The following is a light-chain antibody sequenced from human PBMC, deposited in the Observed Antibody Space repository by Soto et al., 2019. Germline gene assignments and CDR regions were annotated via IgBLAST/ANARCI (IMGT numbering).Light chain of an antibody. V-gene: IGKV1-39*01. CDR1: QSIRTH. CDR2: GAY. CDR3: QESSSTWT. J-gene: IGKJ1*01. Sequence: DIQITQSPSSLSASVADSITIPCRASQSIRTHLIWYPQKPRKAPEPLIYGAYTLHSGVPSRSSGRGSGTNFTLTVSGLQPEEFATYYCQESSSTWTFGQGTKV.